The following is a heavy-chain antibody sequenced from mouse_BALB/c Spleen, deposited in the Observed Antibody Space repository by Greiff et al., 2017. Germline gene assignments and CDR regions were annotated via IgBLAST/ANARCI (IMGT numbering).Heavy chain of an antibody. D-gene: IGHD2-10*02. Sequence: VQLQQSGPGLVQPSQSLSITCTVSGFSLTSYGVHWVRQSPGKGLEWLGVIWSGGSTDYNAAFISRLSISKDNSKSQVFFKMNSLQANDTAIYYCASPYGNYEGYYYAMDYWGQGTSVTVSS. CDR3: ASPYGNYEGYYYAMDY. V-gene: IGHV2-2*02. J-gene: IGHJ4*01. CDR1: GFSLTSYG. CDR2: IWSGGST.